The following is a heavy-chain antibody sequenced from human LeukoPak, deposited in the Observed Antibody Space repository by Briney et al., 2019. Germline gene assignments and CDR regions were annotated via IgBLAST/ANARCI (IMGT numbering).Heavy chain of an antibody. J-gene: IGHJ4*02. CDR3: AAWEGGSYSELDY. CDR1: GGSFRGNY. Sequence: PSETLSLTCAVYGGSFRGNYWSWVRHPLGKGLGWTGEINHSGSTNYNPPITSRVTIPVDTSKNQFSLNRNSVVAAATAGYCFAAWEGGSYSELDYWGQGTLVTVSS. CDR2: INHSGST. V-gene: IGHV4-34*01. D-gene: IGHD1-26*01.